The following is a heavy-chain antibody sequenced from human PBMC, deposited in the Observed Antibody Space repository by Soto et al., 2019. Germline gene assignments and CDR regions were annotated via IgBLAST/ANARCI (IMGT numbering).Heavy chain of an antibody. V-gene: IGHV3-30*18. D-gene: IGHD3-9*01. CDR3: AKQRYFDWLVLPRHVFDY. J-gene: IGHJ4*02. CDR2: ISYDGSNK. CDR1: GFTFSSYG. Sequence: QVQLVESGGGVVQPGRSLRLSCAASGFTFSSYGMHWVRQAPGKGLEWVAVISYDGSNKYYADSVKGRFTISRDNSKNTLYLQMTSLRAEDTAVYYCAKQRYFDWLVLPRHVFDYWGQGTLVTVSS.